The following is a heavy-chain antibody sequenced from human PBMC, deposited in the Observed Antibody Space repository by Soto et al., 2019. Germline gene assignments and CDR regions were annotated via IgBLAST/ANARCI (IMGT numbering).Heavy chain of an antibody. CDR2: IDYNGVT. D-gene: IGHD2-2*01. V-gene: IGHV4-39*01. CDR1: GASISSRDYY. Sequence: SETLSLTCSVSGASISSRDYYWGRIRQTPGKGLEWIGNIDYNGVTYYNPSLKSRVTVSKDTSKNQFSLKVASVTAADTAIYYCGRVMIGTSRHTDSDYWGQGTQVTAPQ. CDR3: GRVMIGTSRHTDSDY. J-gene: IGHJ4*02.